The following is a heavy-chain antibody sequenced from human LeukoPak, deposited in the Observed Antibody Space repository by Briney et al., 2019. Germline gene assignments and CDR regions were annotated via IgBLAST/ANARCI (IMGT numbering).Heavy chain of an antibody. J-gene: IGHJ6*03. D-gene: IGHD3-3*01. Sequence: SETLSLTCTVSGGSSSSYYWSWIRQPAGKGLEWIGRIYTSGSTNYNPSLKSRVTMSVDTSKNQFSLKLSSVTAADTAVYYCARVAYDFWSGYFDYYYYYMDVWGKGTTVTVSS. CDR3: ARVAYDFWSGYFDYYYYYMDV. V-gene: IGHV4-4*07. CDR2: IYTSGST. CDR1: GGSSSSYY.